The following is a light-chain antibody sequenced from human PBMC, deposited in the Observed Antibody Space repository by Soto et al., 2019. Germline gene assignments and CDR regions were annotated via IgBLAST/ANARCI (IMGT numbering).Light chain of an antibody. CDR2: DAS. CDR3: QRGSTWPQ. V-gene: IGKV3-11*01. CDR1: QSISQS. J-gene: IGKJ4*02. Sequence: EIVMTQSPATLSVSPGERATLSCRASQSISQSLAWYQQRPGQAPRLLIYDASRRATGIPARFSGGGSGTDFTLIISNLEPEDFALYYCQRGSTWPQFGGGTKVDIK.